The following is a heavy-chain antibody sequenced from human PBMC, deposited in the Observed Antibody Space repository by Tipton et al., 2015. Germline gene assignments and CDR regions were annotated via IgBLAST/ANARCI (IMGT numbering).Heavy chain of an antibody. Sequence: YLRLSCEASGFTLSTYWMSWVRQTPGKGLEWVANTKQEGSEKHYVDSVKGRFTISRDNAKNSLDLQMNSLRAEDTAFYYCVRDGPPDIPPSGFFQYWGQGPLVTVSS. CDR1: GFTLSTYW. V-gene: IGHV3-7*01. CDR3: VRDGPPDIPPSGFFQY. D-gene: IGHD2-21*02. J-gene: IGHJ1*01. CDR2: TKQEGSEK.